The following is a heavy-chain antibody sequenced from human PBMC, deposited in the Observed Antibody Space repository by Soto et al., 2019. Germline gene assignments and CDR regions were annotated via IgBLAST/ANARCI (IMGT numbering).Heavy chain of an antibody. CDR1: GGTFSSYA. J-gene: IGHJ6*02. V-gene: IGHV1-69*13. D-gene: IGHD6-13*01. CDR3: ASPQNSSSWYYYYYGMDV. Sequence: SVKVSCKASGGTFSSYAISWVRQAPGQGLEWMGGIIPIFGTANYAQKFQGRVTTTADESTSTAYMGLSSLRSEDTAVYYCASPQNSSSWYYYYYGMDVWGQGTTVTVSS. CDR2: IIPIFGTA.